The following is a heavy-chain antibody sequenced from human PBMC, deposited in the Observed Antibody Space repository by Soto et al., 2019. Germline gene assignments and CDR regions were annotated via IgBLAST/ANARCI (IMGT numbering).Heavy chain of an antibody. V-gene: IGHV4-30-2*01. Sequence: QLQLQESGSGLVKPSQTLSLTCAVSVGSISSGGYSWSWIRQPPVKGLEWLGYIYHSGSTYYNPSLQSQVIISVDSAKNQFSLKLGAVTAADTAVYYCARVRWNTRCVKGVACEIWGQGTMVTVSS. CDR3: ARVRWNTRCVKGVACEI. J-gene: IGHJ3*02. D-gene: IGHD1-1*01. CDR2: IYHSGST. CDR1: VGSISSGGYS.